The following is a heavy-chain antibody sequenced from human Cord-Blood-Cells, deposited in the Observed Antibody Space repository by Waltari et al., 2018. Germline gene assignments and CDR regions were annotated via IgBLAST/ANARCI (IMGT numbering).Heavy chain of an antibody. CDR3: ARDPTWSDAFDI. J-gene: IGHJ3*02. D-gene: IGHD2-8*02. Sequence: QVHLQESGPGLVQPSETLSLPSPVPGGSISSYSWCCIRQPAGEGLEWIGRIYTSGSTNYNPSLKSRVTMSVDTSKNQFSLKLSSVTAADTAVYYCARDPTWSDAFDIWGQGTMVTVSS. V-gene: IGHV4-4*07. CDR2: IYTSGST. CDR1: GGSISSYS.